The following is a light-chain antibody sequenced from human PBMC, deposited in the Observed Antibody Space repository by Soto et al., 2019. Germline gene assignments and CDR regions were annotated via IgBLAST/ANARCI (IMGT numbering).Light chain of an antibody. V-gene: IGKV3-20*01. Sequence: EIVLTQSPGTLSLSPGERATLSCRASQSVSSSYLAWFQQKSGQAPRLLIYVASSRATGIPDRFSGSGSGTDFTLTISRLEPEDFAVYYCQQYGSYPVTFGRGTKVAIK. CDR2: VAS. J-gene: IGKJ1*01. CDR3: QQYGSYPVT. CDR1: QSVSSSY.